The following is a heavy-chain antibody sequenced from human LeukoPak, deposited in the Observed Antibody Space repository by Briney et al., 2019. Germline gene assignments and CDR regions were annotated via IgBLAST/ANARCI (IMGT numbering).Heavy chain of an antibody. CDR3: AKGGSSSWDFFDY. V-gene: IGHV3-23*01. CDR1: GFTFSSYG. CDR2: IIASGGST. D-gene: IGHD6-13*01. Sequence: GGSLRLSCAASGFTFSSYGMSWVRQAPGKGLEWVSTIIASGGSTYDADSVKGRFTISRDNSKNTLFLQMNSLRAVDTAVYYCAKGGSSSWDFFDYWGQGTLVTVSS. J-gene: IGHJ4*02.